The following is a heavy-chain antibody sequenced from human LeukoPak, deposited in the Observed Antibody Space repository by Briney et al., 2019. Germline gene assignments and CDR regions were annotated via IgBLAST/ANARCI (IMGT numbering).Heavy chain of an antibody. D-gene: IGHD2-21*01. CDR1: KFSFSSYW. J-gene: IGHJ3*01. V-gene: IGHV3-74*01. Sequence: GGSLRLSCAASKFSFSSYWMHWVRQAPGKGLVWVSRINSDGSRTNYADSVKGRFTISRDNAKNTLYLQMNSLRTEDTAFYYCALIGVVIPPDTYDVWGQGTLVTVSS. CDR2: INSDGSRT. CDR3: ALIGVVIPPDTYDV.